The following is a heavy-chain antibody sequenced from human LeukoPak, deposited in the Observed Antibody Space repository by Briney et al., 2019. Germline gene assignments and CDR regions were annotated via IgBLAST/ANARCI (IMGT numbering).Heavy chain of an antibody. J-gene: IGHJ3*02. Sequence: PGGSLRLSCAASGFTFSNYAMSWVRQAPGKGLEWVSSISGSGASTYYADSVKGRFTISRDNSKNTLYLQMNSLRAEDTALYYCVKDKSGGWELLRDHDAFDIWGQGTMVTVSS. CDR1: GFTFSNYA. D-gene: IGHD1-26*01. CDR3: VKDKSGGWELLRDHDAFDI. CDR2: ISGSGAST. V-gene: IGHV3-23*01.